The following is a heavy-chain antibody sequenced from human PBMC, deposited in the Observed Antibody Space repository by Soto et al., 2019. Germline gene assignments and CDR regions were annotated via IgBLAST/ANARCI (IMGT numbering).Heavy chain of an antibody. CDR1: GFTFSSYA. V-gene: IGHV3-30-3*01. Sequence: QTGGSLRLSCAASGFTFSSYAMHWVRQAPGKGLEWVAVISYDGSNKYYADSVKGRFTISRDNSKNTLYLQMNSLRAEDTAVYYCARDPEMATLLYYFDYWGQGTLVTVSS. CDR2: ISYDGSNK. CDR3: ARDPEMATLLYYFDY. J-gene: IGHJ4*02. D-gene: IGHD5-12*01.